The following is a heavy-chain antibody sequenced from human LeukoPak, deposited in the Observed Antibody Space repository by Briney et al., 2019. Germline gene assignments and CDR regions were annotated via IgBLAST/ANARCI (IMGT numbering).Heavy chain of an antibody. V-gene: IGHV4-34*01. D-gene: IGHD3-3*01. Sequence: SETLSLTCTVSGVSISTYYWSWIRQPPGKGLEWIGEINHSGSTNYNPSLKSRVTISVDTSKNQFSLKLSSVTAADTAVYYCARGRYDFWSGYSDWFDPWGQGTLVTVSS. CDR1: GVSISTYY. J-gene: IGHJ5*02. CDR2: INHSGST. CDR3: ARGRYDFWSGYSDWFDP.